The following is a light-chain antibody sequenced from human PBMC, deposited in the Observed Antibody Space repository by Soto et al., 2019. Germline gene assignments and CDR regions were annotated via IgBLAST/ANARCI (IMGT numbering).Light chain of an antibody. CDR2: RAS. CDR3: QQYDSSPDKYT. V-gene: IGKV3-20*01. J-gene: IGKJ2*01. CDR1: QTLSRSY. Sequence: VVLTQSPGTLSLSPGERATLSCRASQTLSRSYLAWYQQKPGQAPRLLIFRASSRATGIPDRFSGSGSGTDFTLTISRREPEDFVVYYCQQYDSSPDKYTFGQGTKLEIK.